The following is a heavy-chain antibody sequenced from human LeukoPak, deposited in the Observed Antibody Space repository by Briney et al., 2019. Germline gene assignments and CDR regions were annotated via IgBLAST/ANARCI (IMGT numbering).Heavy chain of an antibody. V-gene: IGHV3-30-3*01. Sequence: PGRSLRLSCAASGFTFSSYAMHWVRQAPGKGLEWVAVISYDGSNKYYADSVKGRFTISRDNSKNTLYLQMNSLRAEDTAVYYCARARSSIAARAAFDIWGQGTMVTVSS. CDR1: GFTFSSYA. J-gene: IGHJ3*02. CDR3: ARARSSIAARAAFDI. CDR2: ISYDGSNK. D-gene: IGHD6-6*01.